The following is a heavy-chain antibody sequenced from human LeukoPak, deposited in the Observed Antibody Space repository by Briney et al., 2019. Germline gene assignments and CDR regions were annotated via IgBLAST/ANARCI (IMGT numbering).Heavy chain of an antibody. V-gene: IGHV3-13*01. J-gene: IGHJ4*02. CDR2: IGTAGDT. D-gene: IGHD6-13*01. CDR3: ASSPAYTSSWEAIDN. Sequence: GGSLRLSCSASGFTFSNYDMHWVRQAAGKGLEWVSAIGTAGDTYYSASVRGRFTISRENARNSLFLQMSGLGAGDTAVYYCASSPAYTSSWEAIDNWGQATLVTVSS. CDR1: GFTFSNYD.